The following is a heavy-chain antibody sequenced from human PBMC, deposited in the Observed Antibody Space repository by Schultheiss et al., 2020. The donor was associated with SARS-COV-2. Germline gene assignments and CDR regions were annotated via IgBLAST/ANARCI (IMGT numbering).Heavy chain of an antibody. D-gene: IGHD3-22*01. CDR1: GGSISSGGYY. J-gene: IGHJ5*02. V-gene: IGHV4-31*03. CDR2: IYYSGST. CDR3: ARSRYYDSSGYLVRRYNWFDP. Sequence: LRLSCTVSGGSISSGGYYWSWIRQHPGKGLEWIGYIYYSGSTYYNPSLKSRVTISVDTSKNQFSLKLSSVTAADTAVYYCARSRYYDSSGYLVRRYNWFDPWGQGTLVTVSS.